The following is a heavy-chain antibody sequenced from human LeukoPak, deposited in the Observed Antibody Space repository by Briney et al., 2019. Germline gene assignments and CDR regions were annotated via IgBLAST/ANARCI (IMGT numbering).Heavy chain of an antibody. CDR3: ARDLSRRGLYSSSSDYYYVDV. D-gene: IGHD6-6*01. CDR2: INPSGGST. Sequence: GASVKVSCKASGYTFTSYYMHWVRQAPGQGPEWMGIINPSGGSTSYAQKFQGRVTMTRDTSTSTVYMELSSLRSEDTAVYYCARDLSRRGLYSSSSDYYYVDVWGKGTTVTVSS. J-gene: IGHJ6*03. V-gene: IGHV1-46*01. CDR1: GYTFTSYY.